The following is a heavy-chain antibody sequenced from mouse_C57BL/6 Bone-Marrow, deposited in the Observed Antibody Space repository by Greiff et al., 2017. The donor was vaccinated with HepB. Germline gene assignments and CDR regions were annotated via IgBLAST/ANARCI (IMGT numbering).Heavy chain of an antibody. D-gene: IGHD1-1*01. J-gene: IGHJ1*03. CDR1: GFTFSDYY. CDR3: ARDTRRNYGSSYGYWYFDV. Sequence: EVMLVESEGGLVQPGSSLKLSCTASGFTFSDYYMAWVRQVPEKGLEWVANINYDGSSTYYLDSLKSRFIISRDNAKNILYLKMSSLKSEDTATYYVARDTRRNYGSSYGYWYFDVWGTGTTVTVSS. CDR2: INYDGSST. V-gene: IGHV5-16*01.